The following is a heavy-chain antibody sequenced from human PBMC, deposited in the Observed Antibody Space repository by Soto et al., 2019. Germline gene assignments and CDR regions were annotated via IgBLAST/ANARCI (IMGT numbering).Heavy chain of an antibody. J-gene: IGHJ5*02. Sequence: SETLSLTCSVSGGSISSGDYYWSWIRQPPGKGLEWIGYIYHTGSTYHNPSLKSRTAISIDTSKNQFSLKLSSLTAADTAVYYCARVTPDNWFDPWGQGTLVTV. CDR2: IYHTGST. CDR1: GGSISSGDYY. CDR3: ARVTPDNWFDP. V-gene: IGHV4-30-4*01.